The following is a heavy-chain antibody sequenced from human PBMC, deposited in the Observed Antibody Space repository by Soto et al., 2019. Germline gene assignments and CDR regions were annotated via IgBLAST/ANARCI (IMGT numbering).Heavy chain of an antibody. J-gene: IGHJ4*02. CDR3: ARGFSGGYYDSSGSVFFDY. V-gene: IGHV3-64D*06. D-gene: IGHD3-22*01. CDR1: GFKFQKFA. Sequence: GGALRHSCLASGFKFQKFALFWGRPKPGKGRNFVSAIGANAGVTYYGESVKDRFTISRDNSKNTLYLQMIGLRAEDTAVYYCARGFSGGYYDSSGSVFFDYWGQGTLVTVSS. CDR2: IGANAGVT.